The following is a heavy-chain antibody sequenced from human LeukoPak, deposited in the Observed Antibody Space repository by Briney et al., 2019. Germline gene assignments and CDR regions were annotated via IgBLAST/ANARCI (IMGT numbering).Heavy chain of an antibody. J-gene: IGHJ4*02. V-gene: IGHV4-39*01. Sequence: PSETLSLTCTVSGGSISSSTYYWGWIRQPPGKGLEWIGSIQYTGNTHYNPSLKSRVTISVDTSKNQFSLKLSSVTAADTAVYYCARGKRGYSSSWYDYWGQGTLVTVSS. CDR2: IQYTGNT. CDR3: ARGKRGYSSSWYDY. D-gene: IGHD6-13*01. CDR1: GGSISSSTYY.